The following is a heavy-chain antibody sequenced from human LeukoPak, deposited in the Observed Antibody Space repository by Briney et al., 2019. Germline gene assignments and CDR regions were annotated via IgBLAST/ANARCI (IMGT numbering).Heavy chain of an antibody. V-gene: IGHV3-64D*06. Sequence: PGGSLRPSRSASGFPFSNYAMHWVRLAPGKGLEYVSAITSNGGSAYYADHVKGRFTISRDNSNNMLYLQMSSLRIDDTATYYCVTYGDYVGDSYDIWGRGTMVTVSS. J-gene: IGHJ3*02. CDR2: ITSNGGSA. CDR3: VTYGDYVGDSYDI. CDR1: GFPFSNYA. D-gene: IGHD4-17*01.